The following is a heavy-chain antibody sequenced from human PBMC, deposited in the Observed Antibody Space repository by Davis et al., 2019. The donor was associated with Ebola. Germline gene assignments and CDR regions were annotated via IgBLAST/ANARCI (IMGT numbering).Heavy chain of an antibody. CDR1: GYSFTSYW. CDR2: IYPGDSDT. V-gene: IGHV5-51*01. J-gene: IGHJ6*02. CDR3: ARRNYVRYYYGMDV. Sequence: GESLKVSCKGSGYSFTSYWIGWVRQMSGKGLEWMGTIYPGDSDTRYSPSFQGQVTLSADKSISTAYLQWSSLKASDTAMYYCARRNYVRYYYGMDVWGQGTTVTVSS. D-gene: IGHD4-11*01.